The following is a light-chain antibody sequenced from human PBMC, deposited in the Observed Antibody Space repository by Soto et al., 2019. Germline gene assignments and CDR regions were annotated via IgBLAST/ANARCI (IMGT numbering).Light chain of an antibody. J-gene: IGKJ1*01. V-gene: IGKV3-15*01. Sequence: EIVMTQAPPTRYVSPGERATLSCRASQSISRNSAWFQQKPGQAPSLLIFGASTRAAGIPARLSGSGSGTDFPLTIRRMAPEDFAVYFCQYYDYLRTFGQGTKVDIK. CDR2: GAS. CDR3: QYYDYLRT. CDR1: QSISRN.